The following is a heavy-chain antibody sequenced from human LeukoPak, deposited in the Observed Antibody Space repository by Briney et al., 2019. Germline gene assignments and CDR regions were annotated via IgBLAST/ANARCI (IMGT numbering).Heavy chain of an antibody. Sequence: ASVKVSCKASGGTFSSYAISWVRQAPGQGLEWMGGIIPIFGTANYAQRFQGRVTITADESTSTAYMELSSLRSEDTAVYYCARVGSGTTTLRWFDPWGQGTLVTVSS. J-gene: IGHJ5*02. CDR1: GGTFSSYA. V-gene: IGHV1-69*13. D-gene: IGHD4-17*01. CDR2: IIPIFGTA. CDR3: ARVGSGTTTLRWFDP.